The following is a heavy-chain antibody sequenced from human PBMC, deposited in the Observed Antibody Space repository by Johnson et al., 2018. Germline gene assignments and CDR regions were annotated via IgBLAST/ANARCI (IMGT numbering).Heavy chain of an antibody. CDR1: GFTFSSYD. J-gene: IGHJ3*02. Sequence: QVQLVESGGGVVQPGRTLRLSCAASGFTFSSYDIHWVRPAPGKGLEWVAVIWYDGSNKYYADSVKGRFTISQDNSKTTLYLQMNSLRAEDTAVYYCARDRRPDDAFDIWGQGTMVTVSS. V-gene: IGHV3-33*01. D-gene: IGHD6-25*01. CDR2: IWYDGSNK. CDR3: ARDRRPDDAFDI.